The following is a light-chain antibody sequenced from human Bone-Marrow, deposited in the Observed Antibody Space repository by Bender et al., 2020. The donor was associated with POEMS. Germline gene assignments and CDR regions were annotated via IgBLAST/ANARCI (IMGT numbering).Light chain of an antibody. CDR1: SSNFGNNA. J-gene: IGLJ3*02. V-gene: IGLV1-44*01. CDR2: SNN. Sequence: QSVLTQPPSASGTPGQSVTISCSGTSSNFGNNAANWYQHVPGTAPKLLIYSNNQRPPGVPDRFSAPTSGTSASLAISGLHSDDEADYYCSSWDDSLNGWVFGGGTKLTVL. CDR3: SSWDDSLNGWV.